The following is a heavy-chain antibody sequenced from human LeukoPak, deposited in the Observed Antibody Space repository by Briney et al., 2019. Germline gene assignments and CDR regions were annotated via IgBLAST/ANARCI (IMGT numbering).Heavy chain of an antibody. D-gene: IGHD3-10*01. Sequence: SETLSLTCTVSGRSISSYYWSWIRQPPGKGLEWIGYIYYSGSTNYNPSLKSRVTISVDTSKNQFSLKLSSVTAADTAVYYCARMGDMVRGVYFDYWGQGTLVTVSS. J-gene: IGHJ4*02. CDR2: IYYSGST. V-gene: IGHV4-59*01. CDR3: ARMGDMVRGVYFDY. CDR1: GRSISSYY.